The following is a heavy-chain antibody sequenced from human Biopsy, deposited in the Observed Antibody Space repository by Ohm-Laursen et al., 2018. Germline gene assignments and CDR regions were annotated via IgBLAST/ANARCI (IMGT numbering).Heavy chain of an antibody. Sequence: ASVKVSCKAYGYTFSMYAITWVRQAPGQGLGWMGWSSAYNGKTNYAQKFQGRVTMTADTSTSTVYMELRSLTSDDTAIYYCARGMAVAVTLYYFDYWGQGSLLTVSS. CDR1: GYTFSMYA. J-gene: IGHJ4*02. D-gene: IGHD6-19*01. CDR3: ARGMAVAVTLYYFDY. CDR2: SSAYNGKT. V-gene: IGHV1-18*01.